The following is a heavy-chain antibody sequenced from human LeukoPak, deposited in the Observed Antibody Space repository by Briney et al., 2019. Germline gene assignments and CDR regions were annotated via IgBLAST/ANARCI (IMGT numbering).Heavy chain of an antibody. CDR3: ARVQGGGFRTADY. D-gene: IGHD1-14*01. J-gene: IGHJ4*02. Sequence: PGGSLRLSCAASGFTFSNYMMHWVRQAPGKGPDWVAVILEDGSIQYYADSVKGRFTISRDNSNNTLFLQMNSLRGEDTSMYYCARVQGGGFRTADYWGQGTLVTVSS. V-gene: IGHV3-30*04. CDR1: GFTFSNYM. CDR2: ILEDGSIQ.